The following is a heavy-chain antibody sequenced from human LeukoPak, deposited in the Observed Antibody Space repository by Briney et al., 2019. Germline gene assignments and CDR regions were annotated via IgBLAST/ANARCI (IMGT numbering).Heavy chain of an antibody. D-gene: IGHD3-10*01. CDR2: IYYSGST. V-gene: IGHV4-59*01. CDR3: ARLRYGSGSYPRTYYYYYYGMDV. CDR1: GGSISSYY. Sequence: SETLSLTCTVSGGSISSYYWSWLRQPPGQGLEGIGYIYYSGSTNYNPSLKSRVTISVDTSKNQFSLKLSSVTAADTAVYYCARLRYGSGSYPRTYYYYYYGMDVWGQGTTVTVSS. J-gene: IGHJ6*02.